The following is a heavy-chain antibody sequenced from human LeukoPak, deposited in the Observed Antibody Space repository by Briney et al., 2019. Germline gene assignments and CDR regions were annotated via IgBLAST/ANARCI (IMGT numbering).Heavy chain of an antibody. V-gene: IGHV1-69*13. Sequence: GASVKVSCKSPGGTLSSLGISWVRQAPGQGLEWMGGIIPILGTADIVQKFQGRLTLTADVSANTAYMELSSLRSEDTAVYYCASRYCASGVCSVTLYYYYGLHGWGQGTTVIVSS. CDR3: ASRYCASGVCSVTLYYYYGLHG. CDR1: GGTLSSLG. J-gene: IGHJ6*02. CDR2: IIPILGTA. D-gene: IGHD2-8*01.